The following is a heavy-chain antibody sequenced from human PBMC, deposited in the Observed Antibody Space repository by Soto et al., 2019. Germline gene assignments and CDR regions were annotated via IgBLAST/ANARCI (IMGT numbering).Heavy chain of an antibody. J-gene: IGHJ4*02. CDR1: GGTFSSYA. D-gene: IGHD1-7*01. V-gene: IGHV1-69*01. CDR3: AQRGDWNYDSFDY. Sequence: QVQLVQSGAEVKKPGSSVKVSCKASGGTFSSYAISWVRQAPGQGLEWMGGIIPIFGTANYAQKFQGRVTITADESTSTAYRELSSLRSEDKAVYYCAQRGDWNYDSFDYWGQGTLVTVSS. CDR2: IIPIFGTA.